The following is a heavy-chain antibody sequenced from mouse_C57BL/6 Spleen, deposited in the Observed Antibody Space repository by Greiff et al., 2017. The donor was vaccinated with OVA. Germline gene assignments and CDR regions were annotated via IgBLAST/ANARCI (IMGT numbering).Heavy chain of an antibody. Sequence: EVKLMESGGDLVKPGGSLKLSCAASGFTFSSYGMSWVRQTPDKRLEWVATISSGGSYTYYPDSVKGRFTISRDNAKNTLYLQMSSLKSEDTAMYYCARLRDYAAMDDWGQGTSVTVSS. CDR2: ISSGGSYT. CDR1: GFTFSSYG. D-gene: IGHD2-4*01. V-gene: IGHV5-6*01. J-gene: IGHJ4*01. CDR3: ARLRDYAAMDD.